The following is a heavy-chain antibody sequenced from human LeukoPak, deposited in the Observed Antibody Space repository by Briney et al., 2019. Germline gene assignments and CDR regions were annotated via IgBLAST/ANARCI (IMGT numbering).Heavy chain of an antibody. Sequence: GGSLRLSCAASGFTFSSYSMNWVRQAPGKGLEWVSYISSSSSTIYYADSVKGRFTISRDNAKNSLYLQMNSLRAEDTAVYYCAKEYCGGDCYSGIDYWGQGTLVTVSS. D-gene: IGHD2-21*01. J-gene: IGHJ4*02. CDR3: AKEYCGGDCYSGIDY. CDR2: ISSSSSTI. V-gene: IGHV3-48*01. CDR1: GFTFSSYS.